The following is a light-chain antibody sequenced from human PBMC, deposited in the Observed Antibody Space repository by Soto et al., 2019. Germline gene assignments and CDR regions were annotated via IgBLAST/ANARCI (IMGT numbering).Light chain of an antibody. CDR2: DAS. J-gene: IGKJ2*01. CDR3: QQRSNWPPYT. Sequence: EVVLTQSPATLSLSPGERATLSCRASQSVISYLAWYQHKPGQAPRLLIYDASNRATGIPARFSGSGSGTDFTLTISSLEPEDFAVYYCQQRSNWPPYTCGQGTTLEIK. CDR1: QSVISY. V-gene: IGKV3-11*01.